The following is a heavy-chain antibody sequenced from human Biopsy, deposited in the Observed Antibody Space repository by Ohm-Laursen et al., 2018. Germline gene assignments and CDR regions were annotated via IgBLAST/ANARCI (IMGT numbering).Heavy chain of an antibody. V-gene: IGHV3-23*01. J-gene: IGHJ4*02. CDR2: IRGSGLTT. CDR3: ARRAYYASSGYPEYYLDY. Sequence: SLRLSCAASGFILNDYGLIWVRQAPGKGLERVSAIRGSGLTTFYTDSVKGRFTISRDNSKNTLSLQMNSLRAEDTAVYYCARRAYYASSGYPEYYLDYWGQGTLVTVSS. D-gene: IGHD3-22*01. CDR1: GFILNDYG.